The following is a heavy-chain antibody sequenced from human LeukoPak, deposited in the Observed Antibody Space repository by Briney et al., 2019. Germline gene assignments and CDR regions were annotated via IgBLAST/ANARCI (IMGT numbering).Heavy chain of an antibody. J-gene: IGHJ6*03. Sequence: ASVKVSCKASGYTFTGYYFHWVRQAPGQGLEWMGWINPNTAGTNYAQKFLGGVTLTWDTSISTAYMELNRLTFDDTAVYYCATSAGDYRAGHYYMGVWGKGTSVTVSS. D-gene: IGHD4-11*01. CDR2: INPNTAGT. CDR1: GYTFTGYY. CDR3: ATSAGDYRAGHYYMGV. V-gene: IGHV1-2*02.